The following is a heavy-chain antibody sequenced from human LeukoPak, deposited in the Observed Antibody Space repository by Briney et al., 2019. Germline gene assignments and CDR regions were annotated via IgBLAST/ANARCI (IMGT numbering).Heavy chain of an antibody. Sequence: SETLSLTCAVYGGSFSGYYWSWIRQPPGKGLEWNGEINHSGSTNYNPSLKSRVTISVDTSKNQFSLKLSSVTAADTAVYYCATREYSSSWYLKSNWFDPWGQGTLVAVSS. J-gene: IGHJ5*02. CDR1: GGSFSGYY. CDR2: INHSGST. V-gene: IGHV4-34*01. CDR3: ATREYSSSWYLKSNWFDP. D-gene: IGHD6-13*01.